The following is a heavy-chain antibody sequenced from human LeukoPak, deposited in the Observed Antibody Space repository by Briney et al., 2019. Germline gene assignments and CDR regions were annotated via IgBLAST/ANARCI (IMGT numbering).Heavy chain of an antibody. J-gene: IGHJ4*02. CDR3: ARGPLQLIRGFSYGYPFDY. D-gene: IGHD5-18*01. Sequence: PSETLSLTCTVSGGSSSSYYWSWTRQPPGKGLEWIGYIYYSGSTNYKPSLKRRVTISVDTSKSQFSLKLSSVTAADTAVYYCARGPLQLIRGFSYGYPFDYWGQGTLVTVSS. CDR2: IYYSGST. V-gene: IGHV4-59*01. CDR1: GGSSSSYY.